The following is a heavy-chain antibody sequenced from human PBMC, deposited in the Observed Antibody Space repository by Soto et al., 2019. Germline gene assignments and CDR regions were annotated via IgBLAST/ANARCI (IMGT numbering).Heavy chain of an antibody. CDR1: GYIFVNYG. J-gene: IGHJ6*02. D-gene: IGHD3-16*01. V-gene: IGHV1-18*01. CDR2: ISPYTGNT. Sequence: QVQLLQSGDEVKKPGASVKVSCTASGYIFVNYGIAWVRQAPRQGLAWMGWISPYTGNTHTASKVQGRLTMTTDTSTSTAYMDLGSLTSDDTAVYYCVMVDNYVTPTPQDVWGQGTTVTVSS. CDR3: VMVDNYVTPTPQDV.